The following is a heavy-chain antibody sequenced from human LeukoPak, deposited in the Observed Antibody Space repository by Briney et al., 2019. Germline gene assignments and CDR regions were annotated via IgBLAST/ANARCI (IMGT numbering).Heavy chain of an antibody. D-gene: IGHD3-22*01. CDR3: ARAPGYYDSSGYYYAEYFQH. J-gene: IGHJ1*01. CDR1: GGSFSGYY. V-gene: IGHV4-34*01. Sequence: SETLSLTCAVYGGSFSGYYWSWIRQPPGKGLEWIGEINHSGVTNYNPSLKSRVTISEDTSKTQFSLKLSSVTAADTAVYYYARAPGYYDSSGYYYAEYFQHWGQGTLVTVSS. CDR2: INHSGVT.